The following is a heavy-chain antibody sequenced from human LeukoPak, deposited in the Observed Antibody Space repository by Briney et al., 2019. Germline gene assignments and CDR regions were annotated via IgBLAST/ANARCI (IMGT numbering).Heavy chain of an antibody. CDR2: ISSSNSYI. D-gene: IGHD5-12*01. J-gene: IGHJ3*02. CDR3: ARGYEHAFDI. CDR1: GFTFSSYA. Sequence: PGGSLRLSCAASGFTFSSYAMHWVRQAPGKGLEWVSSISSSNSYIYYADSVKGRFTISRDNAKNSLYLQMNSLRAEDTAVYYCARGYEHAFDIWGQGTMVTVSS. V-gene: IGHV3-21*01.